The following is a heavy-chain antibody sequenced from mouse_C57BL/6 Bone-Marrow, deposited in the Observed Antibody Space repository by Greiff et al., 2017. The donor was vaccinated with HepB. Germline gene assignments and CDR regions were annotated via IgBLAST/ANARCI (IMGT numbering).Heavy chain of an antibody. CDR3: ARPPFVYYYAMDY. Sequence: QVQLQQPGAELVKPGASVKLSCKASGYTFTSYWMHWVKQRPGQGLEWIGMIHPNSGSTNYNEKFKSKATLTVDKSSSTAYMQLSSLTSEDSAVYYCARPPFVYYYAMDYWGQGTSVTVSS. J-gene: IGHJ4*01. CDR2: IHPNSGST. CDR1: GYTFTSYW. V-gene: IGHV1-64*01.